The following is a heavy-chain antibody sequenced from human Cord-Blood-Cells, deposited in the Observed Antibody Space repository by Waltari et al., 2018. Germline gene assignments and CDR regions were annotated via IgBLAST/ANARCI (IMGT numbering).Heavy chain of an antibody. V-gene: IGHV3-73*02. CDR1: GFTFSGSD. D-gene: IGHD2-8*02. CDR3: TRRTWYYFDY. Sequence: EVQLVESGGGLVQPGGSLKLSCAASGFTFSGSDMHWVRQASGKGLEWVGRIRSKANSYATAYAASVKGRFTISRDDSKNTAYLQMNSLKTEDTAVYYCTRRTWYYFDYWGQGTLVTVSS. J-gene: IGHJ4*02. CDR2: IRSKANSYAT.